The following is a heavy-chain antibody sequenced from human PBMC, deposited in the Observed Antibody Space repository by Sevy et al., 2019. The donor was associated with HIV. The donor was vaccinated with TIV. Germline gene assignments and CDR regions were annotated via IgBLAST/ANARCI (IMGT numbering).Heavy chain of an antibody. CDR3: ARHLAVTKRPYYFDY. CDR1: GGSISSSSYC. Sequence: SDTLSLTCTVSGGSISSSSYCWGWIRQPPGKGLEWIGSIYYSGSTYYNPSLKSRVTISVDTSKNQFSLKLSSVTAADTAVYYCARHLAVTKRPYYFDYWGQGTLVTVSS. J-gene: IGHJ4*02. D-gene: IGHD4-17*01. CDR2: IYYSGST. V-gene: IGHV4-39*01.